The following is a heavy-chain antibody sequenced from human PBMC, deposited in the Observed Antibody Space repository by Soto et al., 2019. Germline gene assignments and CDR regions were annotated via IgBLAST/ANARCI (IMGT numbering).Heavy chain of an antibody. V-gene: IGHV5-51*01. CDR1: GYSFTTYW. CDR2: IYPGDSVT. Sequence: GESLKISFKGSGYSFTTYWICWVRQMPVRGLEWMGIIYPGDSVTRYSPSFQGQVTISADKSISTAYLQWSSLKASDTAVYFCARHRGYQRLRYGMDVSGQGTTVTVYS. CDR3: ARHRGYQRLRYGMDV. D-gene: IGHD2-2*01. J-gene: IGHJ6*02.